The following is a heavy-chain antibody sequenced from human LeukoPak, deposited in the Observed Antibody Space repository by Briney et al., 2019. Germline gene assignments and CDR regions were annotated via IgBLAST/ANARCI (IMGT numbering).Heavy chain of an antibody. CDR2: INPNSGGT. V-gene: IGHV1-2*02. J-gene: IGHJ3*02. D-gene: IGHD3-10*01. CDR3: ARGGGVFDI. Sequence: ASVKVSCKASGYTFTGYYIHWVRQAPGQGLEWMGWINPNSGGTNYAQKFQGRVTITRNTSISTAYMELSSLRSEDTAVYYCARGGGVFDIWGQGTMVTVSS. CDR1: GYTFTGYY.